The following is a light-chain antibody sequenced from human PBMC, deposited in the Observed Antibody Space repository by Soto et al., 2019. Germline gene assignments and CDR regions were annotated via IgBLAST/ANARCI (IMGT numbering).Light chain of an antibody. Sequence: QSVLTQSPSASGSPGQSVTISCTGTSSDIGGYNSVSWYQQHPGKAPKVMIYDVSKRPSGVPDRFSGSKSGNTASLTVSALHAEDDAYYYCSSYTDRNNLVFGTGTKLTVL. CDR2: DVS. V-gene: IGLV2-8*01. CDR1: SSDIGGYNS. J-gene: IGLJ1*01. CDR3: SSYTDRNNLV.